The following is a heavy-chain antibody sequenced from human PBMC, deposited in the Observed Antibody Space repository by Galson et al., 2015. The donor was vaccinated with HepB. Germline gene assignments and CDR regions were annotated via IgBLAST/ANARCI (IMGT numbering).Heavy chain of an antibody. V-gene: IGHV3-23*01. CDR3: AKGIAVHGYFQH. J-gene: IGHJ1*01. Sequence: SLRLSCAASGFTFSSYAMSWVRQAPGKGLEWVSAISGSGGSTYYADSVKGRFTISRDNSKNTLYLQMNSLRAEDTAVYYCAKGIAVHGYFQHWGQGTLVTVSS. D-gene: IGHD6-19*01. CDR2: ISGSGGST. CDR1: GFTFSSYA.